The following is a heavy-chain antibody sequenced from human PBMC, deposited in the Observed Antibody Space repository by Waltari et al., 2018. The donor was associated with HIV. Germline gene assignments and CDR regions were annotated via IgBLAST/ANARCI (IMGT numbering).Heavy chain of an antibody. CDR3: VRVAGSIDY. V-gene: IGHV1-8*01. Sequence: QVSLVQSGAEVKKPGASVKGSCKASGYTITRYSINWVRQATGQGLEWMGWINLNSGNRGYAQKFQGRVTLTKDSTITTAFMELSDLRSDDTAIYYCVRVAGSIDYWGQGTLVTVSS. CDR2: INLNSGNR. CDR1: GYTITRYS. J-gene: IGHJ4*02.